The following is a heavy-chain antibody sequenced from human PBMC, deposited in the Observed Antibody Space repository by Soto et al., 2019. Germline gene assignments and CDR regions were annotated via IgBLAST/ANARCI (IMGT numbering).Heavy chain of an antibody. D-gene: IGHD3-22*01. CDR2: ISSSGNT. Sequence: SETLSLTCTVSDGSISNFYWSWIRQPPGKGLEWIGYISSSGNTNYNPSLKSRVSISVDTSKNQFSLNLTSVTAADTAVYYCARAPMVLTRSYFDSWGQGTPVTSPQ. J-gene: IGHJ4*02. V-gene: IGHV4-59*01. CDR1: DGSISNFY. CDR3: ARAPMVLTRSYFDS.